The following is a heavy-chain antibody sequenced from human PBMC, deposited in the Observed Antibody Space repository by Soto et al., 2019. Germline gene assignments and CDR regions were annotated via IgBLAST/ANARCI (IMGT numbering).Heavy chain of an antibody. Sequence: EVQVVQSGGGLVKPGGSLRLSCAASGFSFRDHNLNWVRQAPGKGLEWVSSISSGNSIFYADSVKGRFTIYRDNAENSLYLQMNSLGAEDTAVYYCASASSGSYKWWFDPWGQGSLVTVSS. CDR1: GFSFRDHN. CDR3: ASASSGSYKWWFDP. CDR2: ISSGNSI. D-gene: IGHD1-26*01. J-gene: IGHJ5*02. V-gene: IGHV3-21*06.